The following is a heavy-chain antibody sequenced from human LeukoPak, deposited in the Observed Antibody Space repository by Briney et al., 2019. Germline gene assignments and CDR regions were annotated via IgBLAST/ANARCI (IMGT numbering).Heavy chain of an antibody. V-gene: IGHV3-7*01. J-gene: IGHJ4*02. CDR2: IKDDGSEK. CDR3: ARRSTEDY. D-gene: IGHD2-2*01. CDR1: GFSFSNYW. Sequence: GGSLRLSCVASGFSFSNYWMSWVRQAPGKGLEWVATIKDDGSEKYSVQGRFTISRDNAKNSLYLQMNSLRVEGTAVYYCARRSTEDYWGQGTLVTVSS.